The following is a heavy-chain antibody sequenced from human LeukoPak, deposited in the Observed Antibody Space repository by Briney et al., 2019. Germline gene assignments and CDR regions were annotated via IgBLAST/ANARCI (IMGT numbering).Heavy chain of an antibody. J-gene: IGHJ6*01. CDR3: AKTNGHPLPKYYMDV. CDR1: GFTFSGFA. Sequence: QPGGSLRLSCAASGFTFSGFAMSWVRRTPGKGLEWVSGISGSGDNTLYADSVKGRFTISRDNSKNTLYLEMNSLRAEDTAIYYCAKTNGHPLPKYYMDVWGQGTTVTVSS. D-gene: IGHD1-26*01. V-gene: IGHV3-23*01. CDR2: ISGSGDNT.